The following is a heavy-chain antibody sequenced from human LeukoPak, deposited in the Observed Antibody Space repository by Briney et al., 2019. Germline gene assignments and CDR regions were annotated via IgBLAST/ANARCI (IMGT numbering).Heavy chain of an antibody. D-gene: IGHD1-14*01. CDR1: GGSFSGYY. V-gene: IGHV4-34*01. J-gene: IGHJ4*02. CDR2: INHSGST. CDR3: ARGRIRRTYFDY. Sequence: SETLSLTCAVYGGSFSGYYWSWIRQPPGKGLEWIGEINHSGSTNYNPSLKSRVTISVDTSKNQFPLKLSSVTAADTAVYYCARGRIRRTYFDYWGQGTLVTVSS.